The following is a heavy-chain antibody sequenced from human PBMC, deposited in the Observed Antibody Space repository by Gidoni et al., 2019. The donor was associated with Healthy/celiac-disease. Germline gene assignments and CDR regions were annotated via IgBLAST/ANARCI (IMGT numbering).Heavy chain of an antibody. J-gene: IGHJ4*02. V-gene: IGHV4-61*02. CDR2: SYTSGSP. Sequence: QVQLQESGPGLVKPSQTLSLTCTVSGGSISSGSYYWSWTRPPAGKGLAWIGRSYTSGSPNYNPSLKSRVTISVDTSKNQCSLKLSSVTAADTAVYYCARAGWKQQLDFDYWGQGTLVTVSS. CDR3: ARAGWKQQLDFDY. CDR1: GGSISSGSYY. D-gene: IGHD6-13*01.